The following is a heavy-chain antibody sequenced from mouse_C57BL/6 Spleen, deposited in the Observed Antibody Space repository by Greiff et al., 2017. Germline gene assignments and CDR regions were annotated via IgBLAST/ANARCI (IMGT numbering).Heavy chain of an antibody. CDR3: AIYSNYAWFAY. D-gene: IGHD2-5*01. CDR1: GYAFSSSW. J-gene: IGHJ3*01. V-gene: IGHV1-82*01. Sequence: QVQLQQSGPELVKPGASVKISCKASGYAFSSSWMNWVKQRPGKGLEWIGRIYPGDGDTNYNGKFKGKATLTADKSSSTAYMQLSSLTSEDSAVYFWAIYSNYAWFAYWGQGTLVTVSA. CDR2: IYPGDGDT.